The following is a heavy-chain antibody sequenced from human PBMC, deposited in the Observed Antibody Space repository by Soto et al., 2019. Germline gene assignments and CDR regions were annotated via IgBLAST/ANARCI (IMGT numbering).Heavy chain of an antibody. Sequence: QVQLVQPGAQLKKPGASVKISCKASGYTFIHYYRHWVRQAPGQGLEWMAIINPNGGSTNYAQKFQGRVIVTSDTSTTTVSMELNCLESDDTAVYFCARSLLQGDFWGQGTLVTVSS. CDR3: ARSLLQGDF. CDR2: INPNGGST. J-gene: IGHJ4*02. D-gene: IGHD2-21*01. CDR1: GYTFIHYY. V-gene: IGHV1-46*01.